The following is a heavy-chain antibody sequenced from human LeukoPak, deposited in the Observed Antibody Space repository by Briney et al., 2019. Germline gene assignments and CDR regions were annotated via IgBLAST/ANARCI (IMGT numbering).Heavy chain of an antibody. Sequence: GASVKVSCKASGGTFSSYAISWVRQAPGQGLEWMGGIIPIFGTANYAQKFQGRVTITADESTSTAYMELSSLRSEDTAVYYCARAGVAARASYYYYMDVWGKGTTVTVSS. J-gene: IGHJ6*03. CDR3: ARAGVAARASYYYYMDV. CDR1: GGTFSSYA. V-gene: IGHV1-69*13. D-gene: IGHD6-6*01. CDR2: IIPIFGTA.